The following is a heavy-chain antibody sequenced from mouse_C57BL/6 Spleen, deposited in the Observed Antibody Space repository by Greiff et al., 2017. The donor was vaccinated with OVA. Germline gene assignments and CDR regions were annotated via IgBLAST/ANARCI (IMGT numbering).Heavy chain of an antibody. J-gene: IGHJ2*01. V-gene: IGHV1-42*01. D-gene: IGHD2-5*01. CDR2: INPSTGGT. Sequence: VQLQQSGPELVKPGASVKISCKASGYSFTGYYMNWVKQSPEKSLEWIGEINPSTGGTTYNQKFKAKATLTVDKSSSTAYMQLKSLTSEDSAVYYCAREDSNYVPDYWGQGTTLTVSS. CDR3: AREDSNYVPDY. CDR1: GYSFTGYY.